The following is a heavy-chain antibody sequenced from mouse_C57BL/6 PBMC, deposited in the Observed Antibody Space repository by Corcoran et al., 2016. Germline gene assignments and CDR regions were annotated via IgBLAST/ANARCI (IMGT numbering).Heavy chain of an antibody. CDR2: INPNNGGT. V-gene: IGHV1-26*01. Sequence: EVQLQQSGPEPVKPGASVKISCKASGYTFTDYYMNWVKQSHGKSLEWIGDINPNNGGTSYNQKFKGKATLTVDKSSSTAYMELRSLTSEDSAVYYCARGAYWGQGTLVTVSA. J-gene: IGHJ3*01. CDR1: GYTFTDYY. CDR3: ARGAY.